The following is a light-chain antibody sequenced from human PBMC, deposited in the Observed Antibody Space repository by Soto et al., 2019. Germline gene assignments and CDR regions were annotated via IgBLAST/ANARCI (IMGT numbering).Light chain of an antibody. CDR3: QQYYSTPRRT. V-gene: IGKV4-1*01. CDR1: QSVLYSSNNKNY. Sequence: DIVMTQSPDSLAVSLGERATINCKSSQSVLYSSNNKNYLAWYQQKPGQPPKLLIYWASTRESGVPDRCSGGVSGTVFTLTISSLQAEDVAVYSCQQYYSTPRRTFGQGTKVEIK. CDR2: WAS. J-gene: IGKJ1*01.